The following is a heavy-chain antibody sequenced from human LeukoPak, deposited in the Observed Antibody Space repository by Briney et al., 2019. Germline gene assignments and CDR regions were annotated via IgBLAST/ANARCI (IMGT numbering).Heavy chain of an antibody. D-gene: IGHD2-2*01. CDR3: ARGYCSSTSCYEDY. V-gene: IGHV4-34*01. CDR1: GGSFSGYY. Sequence: PSETLSLTCAVYGGSFSGYYWSWIRQPPGKGLEWIGEINHSGSTNYNPSLMSRVTISVDTSKNQFSLKLSSVTAADTAVYYCARGYCSSTSCYEDYWGQGTLVTVSS. J-gene: IGHJ4*02. CDR2: INHSGST.